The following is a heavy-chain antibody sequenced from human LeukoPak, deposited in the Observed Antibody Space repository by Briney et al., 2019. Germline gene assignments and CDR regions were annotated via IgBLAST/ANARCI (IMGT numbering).Heavy chain of an antibody. Sequence: GGSLRFSCAAAGFSFSTYTMNWVRQAPGKGLEWVSSISSSSNYIYYADSVKGRFTISRDNAKNSLYLQMNSLRAEDTAVYYCARGTYYYDSSGFDYWGQGTLVTVSS. D-gene: IGHD3-22*01. V-gene: IGHV3-21*01. CDR2: ISSSSNYI. J-gene: IGHJ4*02. CDR3: ARGTYYYDSSGFDY. CDR1: GFSFSTYT.